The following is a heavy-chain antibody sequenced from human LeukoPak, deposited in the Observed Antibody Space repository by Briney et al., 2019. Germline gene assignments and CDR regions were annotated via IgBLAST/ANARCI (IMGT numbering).Heavy chain of an antibody. CDR1: GGSFSGYY. Sequence: SETLFLTCAAYGGSFSGYYWSWIRQPPGKGLEWIGEINHSGSTNYNPSLKSRVTISVGTSKNQFSLKLSSVTAADTAVYYCASPKDYYDSSGYYRWGQGTLVTVSS. J-gene: IGHJ5*02. CDR3: ASPKDYYDSSGYYR. CDR2: INHSGST. V-gene: IGHV4-34*01. D-gene: IGHD3-22*01.